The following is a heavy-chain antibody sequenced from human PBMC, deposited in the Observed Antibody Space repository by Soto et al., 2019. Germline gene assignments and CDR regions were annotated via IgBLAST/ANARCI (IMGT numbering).Heavy chain of an antibody. Sequence: ASVKVSCKASGYTSTSYDINWVRQATGQGLEWMGWTNPNSGNTGYAQKFQGRVTMTRNTSISTAYMELSSLRSEDTAVYYCARGRFGYSSSWYRAYYYYGMDVWGQGTTVTVSS. CDR3: ARGRFGYSSSWYRAYYYYGMDV. J-gene: IGHJ6*02. CDR1: GYTSTSYD. D-gene: IGHD6-13*01. V-gene: IGHV1-8*01. CDR2: TNPNSGNT.